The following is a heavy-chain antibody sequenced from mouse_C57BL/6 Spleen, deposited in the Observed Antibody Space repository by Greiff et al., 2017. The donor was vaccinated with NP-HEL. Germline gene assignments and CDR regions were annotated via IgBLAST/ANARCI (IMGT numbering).Heavy chain of an antibody. CDR1: GYTFTSYW. V-gene: IGHV1-52*01. CDR2: IDPSDSET. D-gene: IGHD2-2*01. J-gene: IGHJ3*01. CDR3: ARSTMVTTTGFAY. Sequence: QVQLQQPGAELVRPGSSVKLSCKASGYTFTSYWMHWVKQRPIQGLEWIGNIDPSDSETHYNQKFKDKAKLTVDKSSSTAYRQLSSLTSEDSAVYYCARSTMVTTTGFAYWGQGTLVTVSA.